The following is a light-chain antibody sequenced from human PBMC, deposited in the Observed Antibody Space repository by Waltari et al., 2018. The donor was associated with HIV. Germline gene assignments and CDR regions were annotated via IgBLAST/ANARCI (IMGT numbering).Light chain of an antibody. CDR3: SSYRSSNTVI. Sequence: QSALTQPASVSGSPGQSITISCTGTSRDVGGYNYVSWYHTPPGKAPTLIIYEVTNRPSGVSYRFSGSESRNMASLTISGLQPEDEADYYCSSYRSSNTVIFGGGTKLTVL. J-gene: IGLJ2*01. CDR2: EVT. V-gene: IGLV2-14*01. CDR1: SRDVGGYNY.